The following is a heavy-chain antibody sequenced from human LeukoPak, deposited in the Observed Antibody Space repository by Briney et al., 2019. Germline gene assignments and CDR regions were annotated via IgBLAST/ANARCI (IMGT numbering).Heavy chain of an antibody. V-gene: IGHV5-51*01. CDR2: IYPDDSDT. Sequence: GESLKISCKGSGYSFYTYWIASVRQMPGKGLEWMGIIYPDDSDTRYSPSFQGQVTISADKSIDTAYLQWRSLKASDTGMYYCVKQSLGEFKYWGQGTLVTVFS. CDR1: GYSFYTYW. J-gene: IGHJ4*02. D-gene: IGHD3-10*01. CDR3: VKQSLGEFKY.